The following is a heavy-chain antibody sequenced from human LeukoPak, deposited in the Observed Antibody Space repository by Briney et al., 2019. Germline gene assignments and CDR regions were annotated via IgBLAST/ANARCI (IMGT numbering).Heavy chain of an antibody. D-gene: IGHD2-2*01. Sequence: GGSLRLSCAASGFTFSTYAMSWVRQAPGKGLEWVSGISGSGGSTYYADSVKGRFTISRDNSKNTLYLQMNSLRAEDTAVYYCAKDKSCTTVSCYVGYWGQGTLVTVSS. CDR3: AKDKSCTTVSCYVGY. V-gene: IGHV3-23*01. CDR1: GFTFSTYA. J-gene: IGHJ4*02. CDR2: ISGSGGST.